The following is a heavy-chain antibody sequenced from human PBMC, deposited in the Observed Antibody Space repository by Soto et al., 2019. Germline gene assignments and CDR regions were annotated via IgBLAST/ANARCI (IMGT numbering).Heavy chain of an antibody. CDR1: GFTFSSYG. CDR2: IWYDGSNK. CDR3: ARSLGILSGYSYYFDY. Sequence: GGSLRLSCAASGFTFSSYGMHWVRQAPGKGLEWVAVIWYDGSNKYYADSVKGRFTISRDNSKNTLYLQVNSLRAEDTAVYYCARSLGILSGYSYYFDYWGQGTLVTVSS. J-gene: IGHJ4*02. D-gene: IGHD3-9*01. V-gene: IGHV3-33*01.